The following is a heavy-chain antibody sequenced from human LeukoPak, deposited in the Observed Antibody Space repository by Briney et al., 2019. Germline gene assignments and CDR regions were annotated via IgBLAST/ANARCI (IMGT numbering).Heavy chain of an antibody. CDR1: GFTFGSYE. Sequence: GGSLRLSCAASGFTFGSYEMNWVRQAPGKGLEWVSYISSSGSTIYYADSVKGRFTISRDNAKNSLYLQMNSLRAEDTAVYYCASRDLYCGGDCLYFQHWGQGTLVTVSS. CDR3: ASRDLYCGGDCLYFQH. V-gene: IGHV3-48*03. CDR2: ISSSGSTI. D-gene: IGHD2-21*02. J-gene: IGHJ1*01.